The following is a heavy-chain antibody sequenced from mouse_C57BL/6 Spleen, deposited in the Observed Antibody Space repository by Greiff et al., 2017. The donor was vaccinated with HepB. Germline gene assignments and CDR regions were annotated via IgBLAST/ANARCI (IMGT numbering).Heavy chain of an antibody. CDR2: ISSGGSYT. V-gene: IGHV5-6*01. D-gene: IGHD2-4*01. J-gene: IGHJ2*01. CDR1: GFTFSSYG. CDR3: ARGEGYDYGLDY. Sequence: VQLKESGGDLVKPGGSLKLSCAASGFTFSSYGMSWVRQTPDKRLEWVATISSGGSYTYYPDSVKGRFTISRDNAKNTLYLQMSSLKSEDTAMYYCARGEGYDYGLDYWGQGTTLTVSS.